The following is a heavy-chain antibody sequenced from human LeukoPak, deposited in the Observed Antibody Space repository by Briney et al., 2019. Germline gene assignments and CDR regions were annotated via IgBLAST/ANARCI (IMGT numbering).Heavy chain of an antibody. D-gene: IGHD2-2*01. CDR1: GGTFSSYA. Sequence: SVKVSCKASGGTFSSYAISWVRQAPGQGLEWRGGIIPIFGTANYAQKFQGRVTITADKSTSTAYMELSSLRSEDTAVYYCARDLYCSSTSCLGFDPWGQGTLVTVSS. J-gene: IGHJ5*02. CDR3: ARDLYCSSTSCLGFDP. V-gene: IGHV1-69*06. CDR2: IIPIFGTA.